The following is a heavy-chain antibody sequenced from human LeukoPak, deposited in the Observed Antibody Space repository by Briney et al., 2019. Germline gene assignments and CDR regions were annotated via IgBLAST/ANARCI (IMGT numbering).Heavy chain of an antibody. D-gene: IGHD3-3*01. CDR2: IHYTGST. J-gene: IGHJ5*02. V-gene: IGHV4-39*01. CDR3: ARHERRNYNFWNGSYKTREVYWLDP. CDR1: GDAISGSTYY. Sequence: PSETLSLTCTVSGDAISGSTYYWGWIRQPPGEGLEWIGSIHYTGSTYYNPSLKTRVTINVDTSKNQFSLKLSSVTAADTTVYYCARHERRNYNFWNGSYKTREVYWLDPWGRGTLVTVSS.